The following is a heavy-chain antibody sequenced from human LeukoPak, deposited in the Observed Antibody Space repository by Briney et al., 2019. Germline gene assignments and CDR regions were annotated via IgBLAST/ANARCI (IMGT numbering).Heavy chain of an antibody. J-gene: IGHJ6*03. Sequence: SVKVSCKASGGTFSSYAISWVRQAPGQGLEWMGGIIPIFGTANYAQKFQGRVTITADESTSTAYMELSSLRSEDTAVYYCARGVGCSSTSCPYYYYMDVWGKGTTVTVSS. D-gene: IGHD2-2*01. CDR1: GGTFSSYA. CDR3: ARGVGCSSTSCPYYYYMDV. V-gene: IGHV1-69*01. CDR2: IIPIFGTA.